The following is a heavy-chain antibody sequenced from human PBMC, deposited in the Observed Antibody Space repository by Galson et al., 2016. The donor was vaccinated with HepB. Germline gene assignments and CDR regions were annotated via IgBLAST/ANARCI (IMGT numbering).Heavy chain of an antibody. J-gene: IGHJ5*02. CDR3: ASASRIPGARMIFDP. Sequence: SETLSLTCAVSGASISDSNWWTWVRQVPGKGLEWLGEIYHTGTSNNNPFRSSRFTLSVDKSRHQFSLSVTSVTAADTAVYYCASASRIPGARMIFDPWGQGTLVTVSS. CDR1: GASISDSNW. D-gene: IGHD4/OR15-4a*01. V-gene: IGHV4-4*02. CDR2: IYHTGTS.